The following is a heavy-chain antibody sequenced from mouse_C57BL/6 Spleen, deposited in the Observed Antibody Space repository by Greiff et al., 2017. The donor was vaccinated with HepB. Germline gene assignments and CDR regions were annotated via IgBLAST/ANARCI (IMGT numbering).Heavy chain of an antibody. CDR1: GYSITSGYY. D-gene: IGHD2-1*01. CDR3: AREYGNYGYFDV. Sequence: VQLKESGPGLVKPSQSLSLTCSVTGYSITSGYYWNWIRQFPGNKLEWMGYISYDGSNNYNPSLKNRISITRDTSKNQFFLKLNSVTTEDTATYYCAREYGNYGYFDVWGTGTTVTVSS. CDR2: ISYDGSN. V-gene: IGHV3-6*01. J-gene: IGHJ1*03.